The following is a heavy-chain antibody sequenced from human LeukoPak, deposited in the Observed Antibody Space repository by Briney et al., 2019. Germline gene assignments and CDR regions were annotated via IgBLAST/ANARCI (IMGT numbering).Heavy chain of an antibody. CDR3: AQDAARSSSLCDY. J-gene: IGHJ4*02. Sequence: PGGSLRLSCVASGFIFSTYAMTWVRQAPGKGLEWVSTITGSGDVTYYPDSVKGRFTISRDNSKDTLYLQMDSLRSEDTAVYYCAQDAARSSSLCDYWGQGTLVTVSS. CDR2: ITGSGDVT. V-gene: IGHV3-23*01. CDR1: GFIFSTYA. D-gene: IGHD6-13*01.